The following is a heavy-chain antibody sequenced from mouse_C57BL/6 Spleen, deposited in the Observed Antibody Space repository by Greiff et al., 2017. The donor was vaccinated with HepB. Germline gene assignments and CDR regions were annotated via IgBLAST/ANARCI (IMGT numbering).Heavy chain of an antibody. V-gene: IGHV1-78*01. D-gene: IGHD1-1*01. J-gene: IGHJ3*01. CDR3: GGERGYFGIIYCWFAF. CDR1: GYTFTDHT. Sequence: VQLQQSDAELVKPGASVKISCKVSGYTFTDHTIHWMKQRPEQGLEWIGYIYPRDGSTKYNEKFKGKATLTADNSSSTAYMQLNSLTSEDSAVYFWGGERGYFGIIYCWFAFWGQGTLVTVSA. CDR2: IYPRDGST.